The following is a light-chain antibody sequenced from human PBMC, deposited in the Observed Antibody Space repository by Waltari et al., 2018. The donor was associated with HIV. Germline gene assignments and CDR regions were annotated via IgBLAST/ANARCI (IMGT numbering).Light chain of an antibody. CDR2: DAS. V-gene: IGKV3-11*01. CDR1: HRVTNF. J-gene: IGKJ2*03. CDR3: QQRSNWPS. Sequence: EIVLTQSPGTLSLSPGDRATLSCRARHRVTNFLALYQQKPGQAPRLLIYDASPRAAGIPARFSGSGSGTDFTLTISILEPEDFAVYYCQQRSNWPSFGQGTRLDI.